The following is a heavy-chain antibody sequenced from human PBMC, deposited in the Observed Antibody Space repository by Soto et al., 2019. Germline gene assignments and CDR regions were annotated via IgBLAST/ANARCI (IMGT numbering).Heavy chain of an antibody. CDR1: GYSFTSYW. CDR3: ASPLLIAAAGNHVRYYGMDV. CDR2: IDPSDSYT. J-gene: IGHJ6*02. D-gene: IGHD6-13*01. Sequence: GESLKISCKGSGYSFTSYWISWVRQMPGKGLEWMGRIDPSDSYTNYSPSFQGHVTISADKSISTAYLQWSSLKASDTAMYYCASPLLIAAAGNHVRYYGMDVWGQGTTVTVSS. V-gene: IGHV5-10-1*01.